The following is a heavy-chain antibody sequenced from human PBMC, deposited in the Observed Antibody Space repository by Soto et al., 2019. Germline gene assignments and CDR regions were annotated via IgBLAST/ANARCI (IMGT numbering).Heavy chain of an antibody. Sequence: EVQLLEAGGGLVQPGGSLRLSCAASGFTFSSYAMSWVRQAPGKGLEWVSAISGSGGSTYYADSGKGRFTISRDNYKNTLYLQMNSLRAEDTAVYYCAKGHSGYDKASPLDYWGQGTLVTVSS. CDR2: ISGSGGST. D-gene: IGHD5-12*01. CDR1: GFTFSSYA. J-gene: IGHJ4*02. CDR3: AKGHSGYDKASPLDY. V-gene: IGHV3-23*01.